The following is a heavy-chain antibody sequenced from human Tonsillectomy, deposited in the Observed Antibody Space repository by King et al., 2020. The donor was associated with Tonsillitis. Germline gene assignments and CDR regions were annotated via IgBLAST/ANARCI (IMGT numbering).Heavy chain of an antibody. CDR1: GFTFSNYG. CDR3: AKDRYERPDY. CDR2: IRNDGSKE. Sequence: VQLVESGGGVVQPGGSLRLSCAASGFTFSNYGMHWVRQAPGKGLEWVAFIRNDGSKENYADSVKGRFTISRDNSKNTLYLQMNSLRPEDTAVYYCAKDRYERPDYWGQGTLVTVSS. V-gene: IGHV3-30*02. D-gene: IGHD3-9*01. J-gene: IGHJ4*02.